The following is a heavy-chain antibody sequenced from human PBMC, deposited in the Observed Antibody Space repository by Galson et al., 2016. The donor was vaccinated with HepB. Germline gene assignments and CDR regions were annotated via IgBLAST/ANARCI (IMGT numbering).Heavy chain of an antibody. CDR2: MYPGDSDT. CDR3: ARHLGDGDNLYYFDY. J-gene: IGHJ4*02. V-gene: IGHV5-51*01. Sequence: QSGAEVKKPGESLKTSCKGSGYNFANTWIGWVRQMPGKGLEYMGIMYPGDSDTRYSPSSQGQVTISADKSISTAYLQWSSLKASDTAMYYCARHLGDGDNLYYFDYWGQGTLVTVSS. CDR1: GYNFANTW. D-gene: IGHD5-24*01.